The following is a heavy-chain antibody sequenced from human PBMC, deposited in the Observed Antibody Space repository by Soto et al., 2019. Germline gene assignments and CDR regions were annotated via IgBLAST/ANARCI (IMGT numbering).Heavy chain of an antibody. D-gene: IGHD2-21*02. CDR2: IWYDGSQK. V-gene: IGHV3-33*06. Sequence: PGGSLRLSCAASGFTFSTYGMHWVRQAPGKGLDWMTVIWYDGSQKYYGDSVNGRFTISRDNSKNTVYLQMNSLRVEDTAVYYCVKDHCGGDCYSEPYLDFWGRGSQVTVSS. J-gene: IGHJ4*02. CDR1: GFTFSTYG. CDR3: VKDHCGGDCYSEPYLDF.